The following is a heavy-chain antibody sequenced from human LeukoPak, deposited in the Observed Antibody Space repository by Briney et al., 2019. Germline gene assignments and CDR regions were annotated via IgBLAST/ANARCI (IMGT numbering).Heavy chain of an antibody. Sequence: GGSLRLSCVASGFTFSSHALHWVRQAPGKGLDYASAISSNGGSTYYADSVKGRFIISRDNSKNTLYLQMGSLSTEDMAAFYCARQDYYGSGSYYGHWGQGTLVTVSS. V-gene: IGHV3-64*02. D-gene: IGHD3-10*01. CDR3: ARQDYYGSGSYYGH. J-gene: IGHJ4*02. CDR1: GFTFSSHA. CDR2: ISSNGGST.